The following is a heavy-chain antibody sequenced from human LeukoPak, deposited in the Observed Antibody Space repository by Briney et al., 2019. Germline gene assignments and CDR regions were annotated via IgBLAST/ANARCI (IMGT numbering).Heavy chain of an antibody. CDR3: ARDRISWFDL. Sequence: SQTLSLTCTVSGGSITRGDFYWSWIRQPPGKGLEWIGYIYYSGSSYYNPSLKSRVTMSVDTSMNQFSLKLSSVTAADTAVYYCARDRISWFDLWGQGTLVTVSS. D-gene: IGHD2-15*01. V-gene: IGHV4-30-4*01. CDR2: IYYSGSS. J-gene: IGHJ5*02. CDR1: GGSITRGDFY.